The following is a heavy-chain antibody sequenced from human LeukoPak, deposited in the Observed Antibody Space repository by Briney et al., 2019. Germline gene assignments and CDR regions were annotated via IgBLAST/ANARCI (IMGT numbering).Heavy chain of an antibody. CDR1: GGSVNSGGYY. V-gene: IGHV4-61*08. D-gene: IGHD3-3*01. CDR2: IYYSGST. CDR3: ARGGDFWSGYYYYGMDV. J-gene: IGHJ6*02. Sequence: SETLSLTCTVSGGSVNSGGYYWSWIRQPPGKGLEWIGYIYYSGSTNYNPSLKSRVTISVDTSKNQFSLKLSSVTAADTAVYYCARGGDFWSGYYYYGMDVWGQGTTVTVSS.